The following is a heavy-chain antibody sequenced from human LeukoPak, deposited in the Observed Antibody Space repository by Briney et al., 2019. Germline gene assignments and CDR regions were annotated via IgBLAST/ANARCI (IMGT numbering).Heavy chain of an antibody. V-gene: IGHV3-33*08. CDR2: IWYDGSNK. CDR3: ARESRYSSSWSFDY. J-gene: IGHJ4*02. Sequence: PGRSLRLSCAASGFTFSSYGMHWVRQAPGKGLERVAVIWYDGSNKYYADSVKGRFTISRDNSKNTLYLQMNSLRAEDTAVYYCARESRYSSSWSFDYWGQGTLVTVSS. CDR1: GFTFSSYG. D-gene: IGHD6-13*01.